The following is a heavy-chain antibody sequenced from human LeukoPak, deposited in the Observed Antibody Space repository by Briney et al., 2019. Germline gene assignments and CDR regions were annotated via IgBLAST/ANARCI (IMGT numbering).Heavy chain of an antibody. J-gene: IGHJ6*02. CDR1: VFTFSIYA. D-gene: IGHD6-13*01. CDR2: ISGSGGST. V-gene: IGHV3-23*01. CDR3: AKQIAAADDYYYYGMDV. Sequence: GGSLRLSCAASVFTFSIYAMSWVRQAPGKGLEWGSAISGSGGSTYYADSVKGRFTIPRDNSKNTLYLQMNSVRAEDTAVYYCAKQIAAADDYYYYGMDVWGQETTVTVSS.